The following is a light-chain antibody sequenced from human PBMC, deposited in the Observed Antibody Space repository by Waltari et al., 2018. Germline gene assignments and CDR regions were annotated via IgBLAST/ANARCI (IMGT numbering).Light chain of an antibody. CDR3: CSYAGRKTLI. J-gene: IGLJ2*01. V-gene: IGLV2-23*02. CDR1: NSYIGDYNF. Sequence: QSALTQPASVSGSPGQSITLSCTGPNSYIGDYNFFSWYQQHPGRVPKLIIYDVVKRPSGISDRFSGSKSGNTASLTISGLQPEDESHYFCCSYAGRKTLIFGGGTELTV. CDR2: DVV.